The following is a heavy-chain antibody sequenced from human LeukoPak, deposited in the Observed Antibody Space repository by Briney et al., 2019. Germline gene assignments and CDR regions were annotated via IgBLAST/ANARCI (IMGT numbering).Heavy chain of an antibody. CDR2: IRSKANSYAT. D-gene: IGHD1-26*01. J-gene: IGHJ4*02. V-gene: IGHV3-73*01. Sequence: GGPLRLSCAASGFTFSGSAMHWVRQASGKGLEGVGRIRSKANSYATAYAASVKGRFTISRDDSKNTAYLQMNSPKTEDTAVYYCTRRGSYQFDGDYWGQGTLVTVSS. CDR3: TRRGSYQFDGDY. CDR1: GFTFSGSA.